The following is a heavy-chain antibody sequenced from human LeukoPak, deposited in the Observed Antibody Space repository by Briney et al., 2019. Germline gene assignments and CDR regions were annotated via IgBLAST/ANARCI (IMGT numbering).Heavy chain of an antibody. CDR2: ISSSSSYI. J-gene: IGHJ4*02. Sequence: GGSLRLSCAASGFTFSSYSVNWVRQAPGKGLEWVSSISSSSSYIYYADSVKGRFTISRDNAKNSLYLQMNSLRAEDTAVYYCASGSLRWYRWNFDYWGQGTLVTVSS. V-gene: IGHV3-21*01. CDR1: GFTFSSYS. D-gene: IGHD4-23*01. CDR3: ASGSLRWYRWNFDY.